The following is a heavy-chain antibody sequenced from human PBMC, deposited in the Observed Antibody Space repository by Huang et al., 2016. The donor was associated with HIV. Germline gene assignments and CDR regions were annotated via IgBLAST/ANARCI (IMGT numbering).Heavy chain of an antibody. V-gene: IGHV4-59*11. Sequence: QVQLQESGPGLVKPSETLSLTYTVSGGSISTHYWSWIRQPPGKGLEWIGSIDYSGSTNYSPSLKGRVTILLDTSKNQFALRVNSVTAADTAMYYCARDHHDFWRGYRRMYFFDHWGQGTLVTVSS. CDR2: IDYSGST. J-gene: IGHJ4*02. CDR1: GGSISTHY. CDR3: ARDHHDFWRGYRRMYFFDH. D-gene: IGHD3-3*01.